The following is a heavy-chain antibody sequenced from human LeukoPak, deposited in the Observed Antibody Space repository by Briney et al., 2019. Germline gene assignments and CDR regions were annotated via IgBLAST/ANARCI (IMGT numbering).Heavy chain of an antibody. V-gene: IGHV1-2*02. Sequence: GASVKVSCKASGYTFTGYYMHWVRQAPGQGLEYMGWINPNSGGTNYAQKFQGRVTMTRDTSISTAYMELSRLRSDDTAVYYCARELLSIAAASPFDYWGQGTLVTVSS. D-gene: IGHD6-13*01. CDR1: GYTFTGYY. J-gene: IGHJ4*02. CDR3: ARELLSIAAASPFDY. CDR2: INPNSGGT.